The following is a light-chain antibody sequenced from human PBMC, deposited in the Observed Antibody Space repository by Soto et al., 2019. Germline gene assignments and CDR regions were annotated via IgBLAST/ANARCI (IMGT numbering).Light chain of an antibody. V-gene: IGLV2-14*01. CDR1: NSDVGGYNY. CDR3: SSYTSDNTLA. Sequence: QSALTQPASVSASPGQSITISCTGTNSDVGGYNYVSWYQKYSGKAPKLMIYEVSNRPSGVSNRFSGSKSGNTASLTISGLQAEDEADYYCSSYTSDNTLAFGGETKVTVL. CDR2: EVS. J-gene: IGLJ3*02.